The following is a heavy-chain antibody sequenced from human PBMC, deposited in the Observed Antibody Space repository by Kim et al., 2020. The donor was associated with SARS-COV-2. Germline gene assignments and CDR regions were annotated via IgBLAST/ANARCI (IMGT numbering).Heavy chain of an antibody. Sequence: GGSLRLSCAASGFTVSSNYMSWVRQAPGKGLEWVSVIYSGCSTYYADSVKRRFTISRDNSKNTLYLQMNSLRAEDTAVYYCARDRGDFWSGFYYYYGMDVWGQGTTVTVSS. CDR2: IYSGCST. V-gene: IGHV3-66*01. D-gene: IGHD3-3*01. CDR1: GFTVSSNY. J-gene: IGHJ6*02. CDR3: ARDRGDFWSGFYYYYGMDV.